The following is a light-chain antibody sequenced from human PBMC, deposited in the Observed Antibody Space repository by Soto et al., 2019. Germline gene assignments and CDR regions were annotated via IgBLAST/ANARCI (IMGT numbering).Light chain of an antibody. CDR1: SSDVGGYDY. V-gene: IGLV2-23*01. CDR3: CAYAGSGTVV. Sequence: QPVLAQPTSVSGSLGQSIAISCTGTSSDVGGYDYVSWHQQHPGKAPKVMIYEATKRPSGVSNRFSGSKSGNTASLTISGLQTEDEADYYCCAYAGSGTVVFGGGTKLTVL. J-gene: IGLJ3*02. CDR2: EAT.